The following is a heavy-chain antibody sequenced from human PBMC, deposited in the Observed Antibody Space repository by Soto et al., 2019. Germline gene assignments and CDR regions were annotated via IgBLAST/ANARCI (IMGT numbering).Heavy chain of an antibody. D-gene: IGHD3-22*01. CDR3: ARVPYYYDSSGYSYWYFDL. V-gene: IGHV3-7*03. J-gene: IGHJ2*01. CDR1: GFTFSSYW. CDR2: IKQDGSEK. Sequence: TGGSLRLSCAASGFTFSSYWMSWVRQAPGKGLEWVANIKQDGSEKYYVDSVKGRFTISRDNAKNSLYLQMNSPRAEDTAVYYCARVPYYYDSSGYSYWYFDLWGRGTLVTVSS.